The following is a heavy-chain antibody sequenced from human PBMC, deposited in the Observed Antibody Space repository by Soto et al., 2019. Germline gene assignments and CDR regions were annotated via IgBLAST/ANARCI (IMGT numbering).Heavy chain of an antibody. D-gene: IGHD5-18*01. J-gene: IGHJ5*02. V-gene: IGHV4-4*07. Sequence: QVQLQESGPGLVKPSETLSLTCTVSGGSISSYYWSWIRQPAGKGLEWIGRIYTSGSTNYNPSLRSRVTMSVDTSKNQFSLKLSSVTAADTAVYYCARDRDERGYSYAELGPWGQGTLGTVSS. CDR1: GGSISSYY. CDR3: ARDRDERGYSYAELGP. CDR2: IYTSGST.